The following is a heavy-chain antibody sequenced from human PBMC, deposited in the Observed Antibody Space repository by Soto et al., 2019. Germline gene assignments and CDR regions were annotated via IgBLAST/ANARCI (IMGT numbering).Heavy chain of an antibody. D-gene: IGHD2-2*02. CDR1: GGSISSYY. V-gene: IGHV4-59*01. CDR3: ARDGGRYCSSTSCYTGWFDP. J-gene: IGHJ5*02. CDR2: IYYSGST. Sequence: SETLSLTCTVSGGSISSYYWSWIRQPPGKGLEWIGYIYYSGSTNYNPSLKSRVTISVDTSKNQFSLKLSSVTAADTAVYYCARDGGRYCSSTSCYTGWFDPWGQGTLVTVSS.